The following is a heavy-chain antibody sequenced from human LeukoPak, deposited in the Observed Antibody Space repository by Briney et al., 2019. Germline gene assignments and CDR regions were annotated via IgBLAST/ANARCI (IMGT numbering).Heavy chain of an antibody. CDR1: GFTVSSNY. CDR3: ARDLTIYKYGMDV. CDR2: IYSGGST. D-gene: IGHD3-3*01. J-gene: IGHJ6*02. V-gene: IGHV3-66*01. Sequence: PGGSLRLSCAASGFTVSSNYMSWVRQAPGKGLEWVSVIYSGGSTYYADSAKGRFTISRDNSKNTLYLQMNSLRAEDTAVYYCARDLTIYKYGMDVWGQGTTVTVSS.